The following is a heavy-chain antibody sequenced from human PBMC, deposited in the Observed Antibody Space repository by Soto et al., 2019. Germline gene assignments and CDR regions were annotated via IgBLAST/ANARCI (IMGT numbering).Heavy chain of an antibody. CDR2: IIPKLGSA. J-gene: IGHJ4*02. CDR3: SRVGERYNFCAVY. Sequence: SVKVSCKDSGGGNLRDYRTTWVRRAPGQGLEWMGGIIPKLGSANYAQKFQGRVTITADESTNSVYMELRSLRSDDTAVYYFSRVGERYNFCAVYCCQAPPVTLSS. D-gene: IGHD5-12*01. CDR1: GGGNLRDYR. V-gene: IGHV1-69*13.